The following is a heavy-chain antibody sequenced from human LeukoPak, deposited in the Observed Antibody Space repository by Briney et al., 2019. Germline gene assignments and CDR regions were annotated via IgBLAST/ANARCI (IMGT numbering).Heavy chain of an antibody. J-gene: IGHJ4*02. CDR3: AKDLLVRGAYYFDY. Sequence: GGSLRLSCAASGFTFSSYGMHWVRQAPGKGLEWVAVISYDGSNKYYADSVKGRFTISRDNSKNTLYLQMNSLRAEDTAVYYCAKDLLVRGAYYFDYWGQGTLVTVSS. CDR1: GFTFSSYG. D-gene: IGHD3-10*01. V-gene: IGHV3-30*18. CDR2: ISYDGSNK.